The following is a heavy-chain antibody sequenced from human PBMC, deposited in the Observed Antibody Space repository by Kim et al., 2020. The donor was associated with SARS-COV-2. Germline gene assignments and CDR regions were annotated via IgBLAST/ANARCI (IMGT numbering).Heavy chain of an antibody. V-gene: IGHV4-61*02. Sequence: SETLSLTCTVSGGSISSGSYYWSWIRQPAGKGLDWIGRIYTSGSTNYNPSLKSRVTISVDTSKNQFSLKLSSVTAADTSVYYCARDGSGDAFDIWGQGTMVTVSS. J-gene: IGHJ3*02. CDR3: ARDGSGDAFDI. D-gene: IGHD2-15*01. CDR1: GGSISSGSYY. CDR2: IYTSGST.